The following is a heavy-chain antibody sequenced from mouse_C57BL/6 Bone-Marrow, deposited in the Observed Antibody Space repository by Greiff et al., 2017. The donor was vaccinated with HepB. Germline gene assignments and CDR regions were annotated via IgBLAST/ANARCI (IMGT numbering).Heavy chain of an antibody. CDR2: ISDGGSYT. CDR1: GFTFSSYA. J-gene: IGHJ3*01. CDR3: AREGDYCSSLWFAY. Sequence: DVKLVESGGGLVKPGGSLKLSCAASGFTFSSYAMSWVRQTPEKRLEWVATISDGGSYTYYPDNVKGRFTISRDNAKNNLYLQMSHLKSEDTAMYYCAREGDYCSSLWFAYWGQGTLVTVSA. V-gene: IGHV5-4*01. D-gene: IGHD1-1*01.